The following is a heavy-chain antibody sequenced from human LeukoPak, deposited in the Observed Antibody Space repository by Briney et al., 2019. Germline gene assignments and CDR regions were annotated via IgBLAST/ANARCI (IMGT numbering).Heavy chain of an antibody. D-gene: IGHD3-22*01. V-gene: IGHV4-39*07. J-gene: IGHJ3*02. CDR2: IYYSGST. CDR1: GGSISSSSYY. CDR3: ARGWGYDSSGYYHHVSAFDI. Sequence: SETLSLTCTVSGGSISSSSYYRGWIRQPPGKGLEWIGSIYYSGSTYYNPSLKSRVTISVDTSKNQFSLKLSSVTAADTAVYYCARGWGYDSSGYYHHVSAFDIWGQGTMVTVSS.